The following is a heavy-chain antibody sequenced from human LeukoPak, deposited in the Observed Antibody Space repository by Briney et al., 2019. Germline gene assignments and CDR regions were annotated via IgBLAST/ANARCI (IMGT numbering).Heavy chain of an antibody. J-gene: IGHJ4*02. Sequence: SGGSLRLSCAASGFTFNNYAMSWVRQAPGKGLEWVSAISGSGSSTYYADFVKGRFTISRDNSKNTLYLQMNSLRAEDTAVYYCARGDGYPGIFDYWGQGTLVTVSS. CDR1: GFTFNNYA. D-gene: IGHD6-25*01. V-gene: IGHV3-23*01. CDR3: ARGDGYPGIFDY. CDR2: ISGSGSST.